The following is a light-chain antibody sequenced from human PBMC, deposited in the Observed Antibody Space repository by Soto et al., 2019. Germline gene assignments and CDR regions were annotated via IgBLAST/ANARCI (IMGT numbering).Light chain of an antibody. J-gene: IGKJ1*01. V-gene: IGKV3-20*01. CDR3: QQYRTSPPTWT. CDR1: QSVSSTS. Sequence: ELVLTQSPGTLSLSPGDRATLSCRASQSVSSTSLAWYQQRPGQAPRLLIYSSSSRASGIPDRFSGSGSGTDFTLTISRLEPEDFAVYYCQQYRTSPPTWTFGQGTKVEIK. CDR2: SSS.